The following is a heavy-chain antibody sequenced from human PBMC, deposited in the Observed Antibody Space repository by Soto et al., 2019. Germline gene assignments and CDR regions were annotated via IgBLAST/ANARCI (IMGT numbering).Heavy chain of an antibody. CDR1: GFTFSSYA. CDR3: ATGRYSNSYMGLLDL. D-gene: IGHD3-9*01. V-gene: IGHV3-23*01. Sequence: EEQLLVSGGGLVQPGGSLRLSCAGSGFTFSSYAMSWVRQAPGKGLEWVSSISGSGDETHYADSVKGRLTSSRDNSENTVYLQMSSLRAEDMAIYYCATGRYSNSYMGLLDLWCQGTLVTVSS. J-gene: IGHJ4*02. CDR2: ISGSGDET.